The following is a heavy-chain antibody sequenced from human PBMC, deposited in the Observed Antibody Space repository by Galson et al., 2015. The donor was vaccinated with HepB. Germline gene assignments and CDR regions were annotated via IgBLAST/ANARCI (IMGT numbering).Heavy chain of an antibody. V-gene: IGHV3-15*01. CDR2: IKSKTDGGTT. CDR1: GFTFSNAW. J-gene: IGHJ4*02. CDR3: TTETHYGDYFHFDY. Sequence: SLRLSCAASGFTFSNAWMSWVRQAPGKGLEWVGRIKSKTDGGTTDYAAPVKGRFTISRDDSKNTLYLQMNSLKTEDTAVYYCTTETHYGDYFHFDYWGQGTLVTVSS. D-gene: IGHD4-17*01.